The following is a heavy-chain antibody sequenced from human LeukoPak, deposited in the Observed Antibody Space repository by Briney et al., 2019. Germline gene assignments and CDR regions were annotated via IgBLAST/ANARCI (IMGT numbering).Heavy chain of an antibody. J-gene: IGHJ4*02. CDR1: GGTFSSYA. CDR2: IIPILGIA. D-gene: IGHD3-3*01. V-gene: IGHV1-69*04. Sequence: SVKVSCKASGGTFSSYAISWVRQAPGQGLEWMGRIIPILGIANYAQKFQGRVTITADKSTSTAYMGLSSLRSEDTAVYYCARSSSVFGVVSYFDYWGQGTLVTVSS. CDR3: ARSSSVFGVVSYFDY.